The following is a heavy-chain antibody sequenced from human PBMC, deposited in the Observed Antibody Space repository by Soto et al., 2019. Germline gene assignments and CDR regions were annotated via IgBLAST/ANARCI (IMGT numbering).Heavy chain of an antibody. CDR2: TYYTGYT. D-gene: IGHD3-10*01. Sequence: QVKLQGSGPGLVKPPEPLSLTCPVPGGSVSSGVYNWSWIRQPPGKGLGGIGFTYYTGYTNYNPPLKSRVTISVDTSKNQFSLKLNSGTAADTAVYYCARDRGLWFGELFPQGWFDPWGQGILVTVSS. CDR3: ARDRGLWFGELFPQGWFDP. J-gene: IGHJ5*02. V-gene: IGHV4-61*08. CDR1: GGSVSSGVYN.